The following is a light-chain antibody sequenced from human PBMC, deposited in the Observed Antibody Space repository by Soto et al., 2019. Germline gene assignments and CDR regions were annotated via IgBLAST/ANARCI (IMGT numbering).Light chain of an antibody. V-gene: IGLV3-9*01. J-gene: IGLJ3*02. CDR1: NIGSKN. CDR3: QVWDSSTAAWV. CDR2: RDV. Sequence: SYELTQPLSVSVALGQTARITCGGNNIGSKNVHWYQQKPGQAPVLVIYRDVNRPSGIPERFSGSNSGNTATLTISRAQAGDEADYYCQVWDSSTAAWVFGGGTKLTVL.